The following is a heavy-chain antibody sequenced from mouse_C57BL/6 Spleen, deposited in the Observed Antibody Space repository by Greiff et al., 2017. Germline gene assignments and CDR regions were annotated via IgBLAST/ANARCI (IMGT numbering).Heavy chain of an antibody. CDR1: GFTFSDYG. CDR3: ARRGYDVEFYAMDY. Sequence: EVQVVESGGGLVKPGGSLKLSCAASGFTFSDYGMHWVRQAPEKGLEWVAYISSGSSTIYYADTVKGRFTISRDNAKNTLFLHMTSLRSEDTAMYYCARRGYDVEFYAMDYWGQGTSVTVSS. D-gene: IGHD2-2*01. CDR2: ISSGSSTI. V-gene: IGHV5-17*01. J-gene: IGHJ4*01.